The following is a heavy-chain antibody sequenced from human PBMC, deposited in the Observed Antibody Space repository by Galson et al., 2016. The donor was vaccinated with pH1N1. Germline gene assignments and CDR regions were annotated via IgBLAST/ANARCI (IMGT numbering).Heavy chain of an antibody. CDR1: GGSISSDSDY. Sequence: TLSLTCTVSGGSISSDSDYWNWIRQPAGKGLEWIGRVSGTGTTNYNPSLKSRVTISIDTSNNQFSLKMASVTAADTAVYFCARESLEWLIISGDRVEPNWFDPWGQGTLVTVSS. V-gene: IGHV4-61*02. D-gene: IGHD3-3*01. J-gene: IGHJ5*02. CDR3: ARESLEWLIISGDRVEPNWFDP. CDR2: VSGTGTT.